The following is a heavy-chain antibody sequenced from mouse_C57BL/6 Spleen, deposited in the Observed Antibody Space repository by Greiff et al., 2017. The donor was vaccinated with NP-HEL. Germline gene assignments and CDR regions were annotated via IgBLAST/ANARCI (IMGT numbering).Heavy chain of an antibody. CDR1: GFTFINTY. Sequence: VQLQQSVAELVRPGASVKLSCTASGFTFINTYMHWVKQRPEQGLEWIGRIDPANGNTKYAPKFQGKATITVDKSSNTAYLQLSSQTSEDSAISYEAGWEGNNGWFAYWGQGTLVTVSA. D-gene: IGHD2-1*01. J-gene: IGHJ3*01. CDR2: IDPANGNT. V-gene: IGHV14-3*01. CDR3: AGWEGNNGWFAY.